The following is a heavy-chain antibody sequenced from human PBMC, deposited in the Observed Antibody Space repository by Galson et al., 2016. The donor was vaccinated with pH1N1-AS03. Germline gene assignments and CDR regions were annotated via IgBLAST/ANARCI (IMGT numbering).Heavy chain of an antibody. V-gene: IGHV3-74*01. D-gene: IGHD3-9*01. CDR2: ISPDGSIV. Sequence: SLRLSCAASGFTFSATWIHWLRQGPGKGPVWVSRISPDGSIVGYADSVKGRFTVSRDNDKNTVYLQMNSLTAADTVVYYCTRDFDAPHGNWGQGTLVTVSS. CDR1: GFTFSATW. CDR3: TRDFDAPHGN. J-gene: IGHJ4*02.